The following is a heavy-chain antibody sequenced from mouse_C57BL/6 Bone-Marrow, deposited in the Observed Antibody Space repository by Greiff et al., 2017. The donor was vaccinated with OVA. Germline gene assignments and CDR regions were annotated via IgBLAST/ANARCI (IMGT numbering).Heavy chain of an antibody. CDR2: ISSGGSYT. J-gene: IGHJ2*01. CDR3: ARLGYYGSSPDY. Sequence: EVKLQESGGDLVKPGGSLKLSCAASGFTFSSYGMSWVRQTPDKRLEWVATISSGGSYTYYPDSVKGRFTISRDNAKNTLYLQMSSLKSEDTAMYYCARLGYYGSSPDYWGQGTTLTVSS. V-gene: IGHV5-6*01. CDR1: GFTFSSYG. D-gene: IGHD1-1*01.